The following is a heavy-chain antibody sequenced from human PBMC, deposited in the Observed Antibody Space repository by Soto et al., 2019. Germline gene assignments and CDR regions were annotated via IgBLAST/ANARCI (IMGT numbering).Heavy chain of an antibody. D-gene: IGHD2-15*01. J-gene: IGHJ5*02. Sequence: QITLKESGPTLVKPTQTLTLTCTFSGFPFTTSGVGVGWIRQPPGKALEWLALTYGDDDKRYSPSLTSRLTITKDTTKNQVVLIMTNMDPVDTATYYCAHRRKDIGDWFDPWGQGALVTVSS. V-gene: IGHV2-5*02. CDR2: TYGDDDK. CDR3: AHRRKDIGDWFDP. CDR1: GFPFTTSGVG.